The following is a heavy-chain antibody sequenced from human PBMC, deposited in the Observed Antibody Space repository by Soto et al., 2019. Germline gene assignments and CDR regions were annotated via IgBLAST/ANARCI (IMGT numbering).Heavy chain of an antibody. J-gene: IGHJ5*02. CDR1: GYRFTSYG. CDR2: ISTYNGNT. D-gene: IGHD6-13*01. V-gene: IGHV1-18*01. Sequence: ASVKVSCKAAGYRFTSYGINWVRQAPGQGLEWMGWISTYNGNTEYAQKFQGRVTMTTDTSTTTAYMELSSLKYDDTAVYYCARDSRQLTDSWFDPWGQGTRVTVSS. CDR3: ARDSRQLTDSWFDP.